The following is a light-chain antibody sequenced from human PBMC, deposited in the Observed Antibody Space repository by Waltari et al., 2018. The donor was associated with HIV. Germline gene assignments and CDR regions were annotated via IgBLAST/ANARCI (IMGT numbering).Light chain of an antibody. CDR1: SSNIGNSN. V-gene: IGLV1-44*01. Sequence: QSVLTQPPSVSGTPGHRVTISCSGSSSNIGNSNANWYQHLPGTAPKLLIYSNNQRPSGVPDRFSGSKSGTSASLTISGLQAEDESLYFCCAFSGGRLSWLFGGGTRVTVL. CDR2: SNN. CDR3: CAFSGGRLSWL. J-gene: IGLJ2*01.